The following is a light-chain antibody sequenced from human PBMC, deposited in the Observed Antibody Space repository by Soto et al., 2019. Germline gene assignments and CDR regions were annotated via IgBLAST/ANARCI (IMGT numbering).Light chain of an antibody. V-gene: IGLV2-23*01. Sequence: QSALTQPASVSGSPGQSITISCTGTSSDVGSYNLVSWYQHHPGKAPELMIYAGSERPSGVSNRFSGSKSGNTASLTISGLQAEVEADYYCCSYAGSSTSLFGTGTKLTVL. J-gene: IGLJ1*01. CDR3: CSYAGSSTSL. CDR2: AGS. CDR1: SSDVGSYNL.